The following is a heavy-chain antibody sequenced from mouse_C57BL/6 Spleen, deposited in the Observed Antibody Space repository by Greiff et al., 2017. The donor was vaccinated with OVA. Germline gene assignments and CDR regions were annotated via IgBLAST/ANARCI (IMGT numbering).Heavy chain of an antibody. J-gene: IGHJ2*01. CDR2: ISSGGSYT. CDR1: GFTFSSYG. CDR3: ARHDFDYDRGYFDY. D-gene: IGHD2-4*01. Sequence: EVQGVESGGDLVKPGGSLKLSCAASGFTFSSYGMSWVRQTPDKRLEWVATISSGGSYTYYPDSVKGRFTISRANAKNTLYLQMSSLKSEDTAMYYCARHDFDYDRGYFDYWGQGTTLTVSS. V-gene: IGHV5-6*01.